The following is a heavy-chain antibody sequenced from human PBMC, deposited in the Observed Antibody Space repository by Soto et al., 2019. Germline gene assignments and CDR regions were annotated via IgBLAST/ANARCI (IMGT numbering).Heavy chain of an antibody. CDR1: GFTFSSYG. Sequence: VQLVESGGGLVQPGGSLRLSCAASGFTFSSYGMHWVRQAPGKGLEWVAVISYDGSNKYYADSVKGRFTISRDNSKNTLYLQMNSLRAEDTAVYYCARPTDFHFDYWGQGTLVTVSS. V-gene: IGHV3-30*03. CDR3: ARPTDFHFDY. CDR2: ISYDGSNK. J-gene: IGHJ4*02.